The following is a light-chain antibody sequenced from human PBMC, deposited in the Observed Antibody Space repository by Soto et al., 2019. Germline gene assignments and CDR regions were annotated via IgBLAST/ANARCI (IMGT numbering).Light chain of an antibody. V-gene: IGKV3-20*01. CDR2: GAS. CDR3: QQYVTSSPRT. J-gene: IGKJ1*01. Sequence: EIVLTQSPGTLSLSPGEGTTLSCRASQSVSSSYLAWYQQKPGQAPRLLIYGASSRATGIPDRFSGSGSGTDFTLTISRLEPEDFAVYYCQQYVTSSPRTFGQGTKVEIK. CDR1: QSVSSSY.